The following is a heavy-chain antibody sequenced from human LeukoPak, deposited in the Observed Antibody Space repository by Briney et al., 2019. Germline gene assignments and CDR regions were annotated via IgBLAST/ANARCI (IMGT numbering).Heavy chain of an antibody. V-gene: IGHV4-59*01. CDR2: IYYSGTT. J-gene: IGHJ4*02. D-gene: IGHD6-13*01. Sequence: PSETLSLTCTVSGGSFSSYYWSWIRQPPGEGLERIGYIYYSGTTNYNPSLKSRVTISVDTSKNQFSLKLSSVTAADTAVYYCARGVYIAAAQYGYWGQGTLVTVSS. CDR1: GGSFSSYY. CDR3: ARGVYIAAAQYGY.